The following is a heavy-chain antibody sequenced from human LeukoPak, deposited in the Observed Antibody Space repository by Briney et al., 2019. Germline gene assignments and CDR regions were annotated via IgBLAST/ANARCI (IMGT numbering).Heavy chain of an antibody. CDR1: GGSISNSDYY. V-gene: IGHV4-39*01. CDR2: IYHSGST. Sequence: SETLSLTCTVSGGSISNSDYYWGWIRQPPGKGLEWIGSIYHSGSTYYNPSLKSRVTISVDTSKKQFSLKLSSVTAADTAVYYCARASRYYHMLTGYYLSAFDCWGQGTLVTVSS. J-gene: IGHJ4*02. CDR3: ARASRYYHMLTGYYLSAFDC. D-gene: IGHD3-9*01.